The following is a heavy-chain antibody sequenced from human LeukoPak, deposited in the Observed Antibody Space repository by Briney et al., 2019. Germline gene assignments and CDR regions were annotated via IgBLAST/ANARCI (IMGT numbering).Heavy chain of an antibody. CDR1: GGTFSSYA. J-gene: IGHJ5*02. CDR3: ARGREVLRYFDWLINNWFDP. Sequence: VASVKVSCKASGGTFSSYAISWVRQAPGQGLEWMGGIIPIFGTANYAQKFQGRVTITADESTSTAYMELSSLRSEDTAVYYCARGREVLRYFDWLINNWFDPWGQGTLVAVSS. D-gene: IGHD3-9*01. CDR2: IIPIFGTA. V-gene: IGHV1-69*01.